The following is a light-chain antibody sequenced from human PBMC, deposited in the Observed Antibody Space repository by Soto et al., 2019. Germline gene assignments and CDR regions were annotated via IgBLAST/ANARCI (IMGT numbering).Light chain of an antibody. J-gene: IGLJ1*01. CDR3: TSGLTANTLCV. V-gene: IGLV2-14*01. CDR1: SSDIGRYNY. Sequence: QSDLNQPASVSGSPGQSITISCTGTSSDIGRYNYVSWFQQHPGKVPKLVIFEVNYRPSGVSDRFSGSKSGNTASLTITGLHAEDEDDYYCTSGLTANTLCVFGSGTKLTVL. CDR2: EVN.